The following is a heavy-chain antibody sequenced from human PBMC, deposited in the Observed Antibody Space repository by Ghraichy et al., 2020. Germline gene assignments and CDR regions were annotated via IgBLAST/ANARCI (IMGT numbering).Heavy chain of an antibody. D-gene: IGHD5-24*01. V-gene: IGHV3-74*01. J-gene: IGHJ4*02. CDR1: GFTFSSHW. CDR3: VRVGGYNLFDY. Sequence: GGSLRLSCAASGFTFSSHWMHWVRQTPGKGLVWVSRINSDGSITNYADSVKGRFTISRDNAKNTLYLQMNSLRDEDTAVYYCVRVGGYNLFDYWGQGTLVTVSS. CDR2: INSDGSIT.